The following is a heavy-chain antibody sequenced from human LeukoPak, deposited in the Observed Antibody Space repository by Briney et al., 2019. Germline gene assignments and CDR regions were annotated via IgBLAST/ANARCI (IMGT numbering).Heavy chain of an antibody. V-gene: IGHV4-59*08. CDR1: GGSISSYF. Sequence: NPSETLSLTCTVSGGSISSYFWRWVRQPPGKGLEWIGYIYYSGSTNYNTSLKSRVTISVDTSKNQFFLKLSSVTAADTAVYYCARHVFSGYALPSWFDTWGQGTLVTVSS. D-gene: IGHD2-2*01. CDR2: IYYSGST. CDR3: ARHVFSGYALPSWFDT. J-gene: IGHJ5*02.